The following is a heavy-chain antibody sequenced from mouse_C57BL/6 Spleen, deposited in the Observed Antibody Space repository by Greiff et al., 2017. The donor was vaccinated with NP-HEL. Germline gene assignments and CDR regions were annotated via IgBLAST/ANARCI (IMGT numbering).Heavy chain of an antibody. V-gene: IGHV1-61*01. J-gene: IGHJ3*01. CDR2: INPSDSET. Sequence: VQLQQPGAELVRPGSSVKLSCKASGYTFTSYWMDWVKQRPGQGLEWIGTINPSDSETHYNHKLKDQATLTVDKSSSTAYMQLRSLTSKDAAVYYCASLDDYYGFAYWGQGTLVTVSA. CDR3: ASLDDYYGFAY. CDR1: GYTFTSYW. D-gene: IGHD2-3*01.